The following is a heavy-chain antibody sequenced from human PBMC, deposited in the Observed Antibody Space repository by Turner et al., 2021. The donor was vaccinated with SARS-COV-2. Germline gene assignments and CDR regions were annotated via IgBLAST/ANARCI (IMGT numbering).Heavy chain of an antibody. Sequence: QVQLVESGGGVVQPGRSLRLSCAASGFTFSSYGMHWVRQAPGKGLEWVAVIWYDGSNKYYADSVKGRFTISRDNSKNTLYLQMNSLRAEDTAVYYCARPPVLDVLPNSIDAFDIWGQGTMVTVSS. J-gene: IGHJ3*02. CDR1: GFTFSSYG. V-gene: IGHV3-33*01. CDR3: ARPPVLDVLPNSIDAFDI. CDR2: IWYDGSNK. D-gene: IGHD3-10*01.